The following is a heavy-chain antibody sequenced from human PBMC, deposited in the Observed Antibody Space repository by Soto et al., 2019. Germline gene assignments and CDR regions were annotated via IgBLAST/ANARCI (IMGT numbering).Heavy chain of an antibody. D-gene: IGHD2-21*01. CDR2: IYPGDSDT. CDR1: GYTFSTYW. Sequence: PGESLKISCKASGYTFSTYWIGWVRQMPGRGLEWMGFIYPGDSDTSYSPSFQGQVTISADKSASTVYLQWSSLKASDTAMYYCARQKLWMATINNDDFDIWGQGTMVTVSS. CDR3: ARQKLWMATINNDDFDI. J-gene: IGHJ3*02. V-gene: IGHV5-51*01.